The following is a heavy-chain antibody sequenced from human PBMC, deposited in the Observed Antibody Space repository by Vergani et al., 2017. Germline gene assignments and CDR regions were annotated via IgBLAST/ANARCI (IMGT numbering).Heavy chain of an antibody. CDR1: GGSFSGYY. V-gene: IGHV4-34*01. J-gene: IGHJ4*02. CDR3: ARRTGGSWDY. Sequence: QVQLQQWGAGLLKPSETLSLTCAVYGGSFSGYYWSWIRQPPGKGLEWIGEINHSGSTNYNPCLKSRVTISVDTSKNQFPLKLSSVTAADPAVYYCARRTGGSWDYWGQGTLVTVSS. CDR2: INHSGST.